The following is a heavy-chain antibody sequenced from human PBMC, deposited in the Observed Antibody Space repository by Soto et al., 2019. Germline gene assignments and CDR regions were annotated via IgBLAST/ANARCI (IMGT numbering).Heavy chain of an antibody. Sequence: GSLRLSCAASGFILSNYEMSWVRQAPGKGLEWVSYIDHSGTTIYYADSVKGRFTISRDNAKNSLFLQMNSLRAEDTAVYYCARGHIVATILDYWGQGTLVTVSS. CDR3: ARGHIVATILDY. V-gene: IGHV3-48*03. D-gene: IGHD5-12*01. CDR2: IDHSGTTI. J-gene: IGHJ4*02. CDR1: GFILSNYE.